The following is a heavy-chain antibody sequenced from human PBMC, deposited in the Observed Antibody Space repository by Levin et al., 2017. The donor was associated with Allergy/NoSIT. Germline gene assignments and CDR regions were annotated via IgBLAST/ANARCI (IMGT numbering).Heavy chain of an antibody. CDR3: AKERQCSNTVCQFDS. Sequence: GGSLRLSCAASGFTFSNYAISWVRQAPGKGLEWVSGITGSGDRTYYADSAKGRFTISRDNSKNTLYLQMSSLRAEDTAIFYCAKERQCSNTVCQFDSWGQGTLVTVSS. D-gene: IGHD2-8*01. V-gene: IGHV3-23*01. J-gene: IGHJ4*02. CDR2: ITGSGDRT. CDR1: GFTFSNYA.